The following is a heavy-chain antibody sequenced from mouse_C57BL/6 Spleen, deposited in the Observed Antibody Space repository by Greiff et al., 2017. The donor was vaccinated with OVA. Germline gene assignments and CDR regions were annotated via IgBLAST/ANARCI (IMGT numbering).Heavy chain of an antibody. CDR2: IDPETGGT. CDR3: TREFAY. CDR1: GYTFTDYE. Sequence: QVQLQQSGAELVRPGASVTLSCKASGYTFTDYEMHWVKQTPVHGLEWIGAIDPETGGTAYNQKFKGKAILTADKFSSTAYMELRSLTSEYSAVYYCTREFAYWGQGTLLTVSA. V-gene: IGHV1-15*01. J-gene: IGHJ3*01.